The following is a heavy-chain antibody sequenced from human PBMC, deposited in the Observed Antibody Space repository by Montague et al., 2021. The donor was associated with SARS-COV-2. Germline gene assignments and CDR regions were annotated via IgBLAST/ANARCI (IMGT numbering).Heavy chain of an antibody. D-gene: IGHD6-13*01. Sequence: SETLSLTCTVSGGSISGSTYLWDWIRQPPGKGLEWIASVYYSGSTYYNPSLRSRVTISADTSKNQFSLKVSSVTAADTAVYYCARRDRTSRYKNHYYGLDVWGQGTTVTVSS. CDR1: GGSISGSTYL. J-gene: IGHJ6*02. V-gene: IGHV4-39*01. CDR3: ARRDRTSRYKNHYYGLDV. CDR2: VYYSGST.